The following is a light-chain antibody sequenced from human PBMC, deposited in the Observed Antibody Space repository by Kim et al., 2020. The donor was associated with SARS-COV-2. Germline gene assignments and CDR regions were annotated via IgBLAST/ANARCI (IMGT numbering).Light chain of an antibody. Sequence: QPASITGKSSQSLLHSNGKTYLFWYVQKPGQSPQTLVYEVSNRFSGVPDRVSGSGSGTEFTLKISRVEAEDVGVYYCMQNIQLPTFGQGTRLEI. V-gene: IGKV2D-29*02. CDR2: EVS. CDR1: QSLLHSNGKTY. CDR3: MQNIQLPT. J-gene: IGKJ5*01.